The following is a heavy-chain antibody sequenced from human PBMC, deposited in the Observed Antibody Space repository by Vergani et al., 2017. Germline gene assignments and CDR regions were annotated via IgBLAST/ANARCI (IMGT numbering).Heavy chain of an antibody. CDR3: ASALTGAPNGNFYYYYIDV. V-gene: IGHV1-18*01. CDR2: ISADSGDT. Sequence: QVQLVQSGAEVKKPGASVKVSCKASGYTFTNYGITWVRQAPGQGLEWMGWISADSGDTDYAQKLQGRVTMTTDTSTTTAYMDLRSLMSDDTAVYYCASALTGAPNGNFYYYYIDVGGKGTTVTVSS. CDR1: GYTFTNYG. D-gene: IGHD7-27*01. J-gene: IGHJ6*03.